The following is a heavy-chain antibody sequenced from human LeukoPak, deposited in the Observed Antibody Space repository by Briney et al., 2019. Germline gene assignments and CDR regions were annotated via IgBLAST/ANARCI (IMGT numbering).Heavy chain of an antibody. CDR2: IYYSGST. V-gene: IGHV4-39*01. Sequence: PSETLSLTCTVSGGSISSSSYYWGWIRQPPGKGLERIGSIYYSGSTYYNPSLKSRVTISVDTSKNQFSLKLSSVTAADTAVYYCARRWDTAMVTAPYFDYWGQGTLVTVSS. CDR1: GGSISSSSYY. D-gene: IGHD5-18*01. J-gene: IGHJ4*02. CDR3: ARRWDTAMVTAPYFDY.